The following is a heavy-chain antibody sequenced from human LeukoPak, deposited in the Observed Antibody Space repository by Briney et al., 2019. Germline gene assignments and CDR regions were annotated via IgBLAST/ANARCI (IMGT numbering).Heavy chain of an antibody. D-gene: IGHD7-27*01. Sequence: SQTLSLTCSISGDRVSSNSAAWNWIRQSPSRGLERLGRTYYRSKLYNEYAVSVKSRITSKPDTSKNHFSLQLNAVPPDDTAVYYCARGRNWGESGFDYWGQGTLVTVSS. CDR2: TYYRSKLYN. V-gene: IGHV6-1*01. J-gene: IGHJ4*02. CDR3: ARGRNWGESGFDY. CDR1: GDRVSSNSAA.